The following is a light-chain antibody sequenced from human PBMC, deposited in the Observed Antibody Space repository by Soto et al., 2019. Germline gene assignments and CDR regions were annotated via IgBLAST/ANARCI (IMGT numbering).Light chain of an antibody. CDR2: GAS. CDR3: QQSSSTPLT. V-gene: IGKV4-1*01. Sequence: DIVMTQSPDSLAVSLGERATINCKSSQSVLYSSNNKNYLTWYQQKPGKAPKLLIYGASKLQSGVPSRFSAGGSGTDFTLTIASLQAEDFATYYCQQSSSTPLTFGGGTKVDIK. J-gene: IGKJ4*01. CDR1: QSVLYSSNNKNY.